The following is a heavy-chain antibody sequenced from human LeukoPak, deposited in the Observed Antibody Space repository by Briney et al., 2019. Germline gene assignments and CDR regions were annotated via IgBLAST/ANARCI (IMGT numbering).Heavy chain of an antibody. Sequence: GGSLRLSCAASGFTVSSNYMSWVRQAPGKGLEWVSVIYSGGSTYYADSVKGRFTISRDNSKNTLYLQMSSLRAEDTAVYYCARGFLGRAGTLFDAFDIWGQGTMVTVSS. V-gene: IGHV3-53*01. D-gene: IGHD6-13*01. CDR1: GFTVSSNY. CDR2: IYSGGST. CDR3: ARGFLGRAGTLFDAFDI. J-gene: IGHJ3*02.